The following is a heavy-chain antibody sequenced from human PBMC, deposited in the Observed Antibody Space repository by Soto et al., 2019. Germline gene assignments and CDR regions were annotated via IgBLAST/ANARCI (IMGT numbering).Heavy chain of an antibody. J-gene: IGHJ6*02. CDR3: ARDMVRGVHYYGMDV. V-gene: IGHV1-46*01. CDR1: GYTFTSYY. Sequence: ASVKVSCKVSGYTFTSYYMHWVRQAPGQGLEWMGIINPSGGSTSYAQKFQGRVTMTRDTSTSTVYMELSSLRSEDTAVYYCARDMVRGVHYYGMDVWGQGTTVTVSS. D-gene: IGHD3-10*01. CDR2: INPSGGST.